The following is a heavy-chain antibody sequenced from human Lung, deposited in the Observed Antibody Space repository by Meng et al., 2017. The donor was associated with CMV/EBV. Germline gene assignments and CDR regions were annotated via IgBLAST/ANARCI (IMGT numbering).Heavy chain of an antibody. CDR2: IDDSGST. V-gene: IGHV4-4*02. J-gene: IGHJ4*02. CDR1: VVSIRSNIR. CDR3: ARGKQDAWELLAY. D-gene: IGHD1-26*01. Sequence: DAAPVLVTPSGTRSLPCCVSVVSIRSNIRCTWVRQPPVKGLDWIGDIDDSGSTNYNPSLNSRISISLDKSKNHFSLKVNSVTAADTSVYYCARGKQDAWELLAYWGQGALVTVSS.